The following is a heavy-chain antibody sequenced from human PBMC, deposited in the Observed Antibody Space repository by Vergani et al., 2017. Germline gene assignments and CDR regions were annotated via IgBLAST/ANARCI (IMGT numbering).Heavy chain of an antibody. J-gene: IGHJ6*03. CDR2: IIPIFGTA. Sequence: QVQLVQSGAEVKKPGSSVKVSCKASGGTFSSYAISWVRQAPGQGLEWMGGIIPIFGTANYAQKFQGRVPITADESTSTAYMELSSLRSEDTAVYYCARGRFVTTVTTGGYYYYMDVWGKGTTVTVSS. CDR1: GGTFSSYA. D-gene: IGHD4-17*01. CDR3: ARGRFVTTVTTGGYYYYMDV. V-gene: IGHV1-69*01.